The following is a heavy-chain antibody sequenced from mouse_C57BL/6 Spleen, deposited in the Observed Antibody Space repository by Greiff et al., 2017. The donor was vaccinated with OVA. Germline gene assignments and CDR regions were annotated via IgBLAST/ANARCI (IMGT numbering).Heavy chain of an antibody. CDR1: GYTFTSYW. CDR2: IDPSDSYT. Sequence: VQLQQPGAELVMPGASVKLSCKASGYTFTSYWMHWVKQRPGQGLEWIGEIDPSDSYTNYNQKFKGKSTLTVDKSSSTAYMQLSSLTSEDSAVYYCAITTVVVYYAMDYWGQGTSVTVSS. J-gene: IGHJ4*01. D-gene: IGHD1-1*01. CDR3: AITTVVVYYAMDY. V-gene: IGHV1-69*01.